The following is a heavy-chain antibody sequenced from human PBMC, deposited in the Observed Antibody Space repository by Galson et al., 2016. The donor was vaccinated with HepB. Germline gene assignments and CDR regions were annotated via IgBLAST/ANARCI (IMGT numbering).Heavy chain of an antibody. Sequence: QSGAEVKKPGESLKISCKAFGYSFSTYWIGWVRQMPGKGLAWMGVIYPADSDTMYGPPFQGQVTISAGKSTTTAYLQWSSLKASDSAMYYCARKAEGSAAFEIWGQGTMVTVSS. V-gene: IGHV5-51*01. CDR3: ARKAEGSAAFEI. CDR2: IYPADSDT. J-gene: IGHJ3*02. D-gene: IGHD6-19*01. CDR1: GYSFSTYW.